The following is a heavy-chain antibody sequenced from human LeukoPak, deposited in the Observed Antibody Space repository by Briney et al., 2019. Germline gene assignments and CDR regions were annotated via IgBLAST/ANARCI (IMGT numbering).Heavy chain of an antibody. CDR3: AARVTIFSPFDY. Sequence: GGSLRLSCAASGFTFSRNAMSWVRQAPGKGLEWVSGISGSGGSTYYADFVKGRFTISRDNSKNTLYLEMNSLRAEDTAVYYCAARVTIFSPFDYWGQGTLVTVSS. CDR1: GFTFSRNA. D-gene: IGHD3-9*01. J-gene: IGHJ4*02. V-gene: IGHV3-23*01. CDR2: ISGSGGST.